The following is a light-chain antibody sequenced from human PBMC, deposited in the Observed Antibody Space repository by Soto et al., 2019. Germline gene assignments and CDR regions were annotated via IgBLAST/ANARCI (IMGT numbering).Light chain of an antibody. Sequence: EIVLTQSAASLSLSPGERATLSYRASQSVSSYLAWYQQKPGQAPRLLIYDASNRATGIPARFSGSGSGTDFTLTISSLEPEDFAVYYCQQRSNPLTFGGGTKVEIK. CDR2: DAS. CDR1: QSVSSY. CDR3: QQRSNPLT. V-gene: IGKV3-11*01. J-gene: IGKJ4*01.